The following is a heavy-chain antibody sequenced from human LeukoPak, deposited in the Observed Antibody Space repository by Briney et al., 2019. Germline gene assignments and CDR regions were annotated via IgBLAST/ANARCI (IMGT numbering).Heavy chain of an antibody. CDR3: ARLPDYYGSGSPRAH. J-gene: IGHJ4*02. Sequence: SETLSLTCTVSGGSISSSSYYWGWIRQPPGKGLEWIGSIYYSGSTYYNPSLKSRVTISVDTSKNQFSLKLSSVTAADTAVYYCARLPDYYGSGSPRAHWGQGTLVTVSS. V-gene: IGHV4-39*01. D-gene: IGHD3-10*01. CDR2: IYYSGST. CDR1: GGSISSSSYY.